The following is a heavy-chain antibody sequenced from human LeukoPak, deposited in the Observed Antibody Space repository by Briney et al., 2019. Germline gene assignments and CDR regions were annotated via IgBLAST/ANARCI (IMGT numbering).Heavy chain of an antibody. CDR2: IIPILGTT. J-gene: IGHJ4*02. V-gene: IGHV1-69*04. CDR1: GGSFRNKV. Sequence: GASVKVSCKASGGSFRNKVVSWVRQAPGQGLEWMGRIIPILGTTNYAQKFQGRVTITADKATNTAYMEVRDLRSDDTGVYYCARSGGRSWYTSLYYWGQGTLDSVSS. CDR3: ARSGGRSWYTSLYY. D-gene: IGHD3-16*01.